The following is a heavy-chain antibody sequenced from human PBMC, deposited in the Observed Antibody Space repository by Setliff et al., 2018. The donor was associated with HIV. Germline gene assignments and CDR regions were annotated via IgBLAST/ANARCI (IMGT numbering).Heavy chain of an antibody. CDR1: GVSTSSSTYY. CDR3: ARRGAVTGHSFDY. Sequence: SETLSLTCSVSGVSTSSSTYYWGWIRQPPGKGLEWIGYIFYTGNTYYNPSLKSRVTISVDTSKNHFSLRLSHVTAADTAVYYCARRGAVTGHSFDYWGQGALVTVSS. CDR2: IFYTGNT. D-gene: IGHD4-4*01. V-gene: IGHV4-39*02. J-gene: IGHJ4*02.